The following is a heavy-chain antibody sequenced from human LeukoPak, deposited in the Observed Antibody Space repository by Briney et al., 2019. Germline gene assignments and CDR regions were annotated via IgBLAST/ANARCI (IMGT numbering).Heavy chain of an antibody. CDR2: IKEDGSEK. Sequence: PGGSLRLSCAASGFIFKKYWMNWVRQVPGKGLECLANIKEDGSEKYYVDSVKGRFTISRDNAKNSLYLQMNSLRAEDTAVYYCAREGCSSTSCQVDYWGQGTLVTVSS. CDR3: AREGCSSTSCQVDY. CDR1: GFIFKKYW. D-gene: IGHD2-2*01. V-gene: IGHV3-7*01. J-gene: IGHJ4*02.